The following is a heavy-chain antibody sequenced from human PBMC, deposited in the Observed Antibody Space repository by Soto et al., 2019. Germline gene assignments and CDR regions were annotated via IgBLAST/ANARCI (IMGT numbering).Heavy chain of an antibody. CDR3: ARVRGDSSGSYYFDY. D-gene: IGHD3-22*01. CDR1: GFGFSDYY. V-gene: IGHV3-11*01. CDR2: ISSRDSTI. Sequence: QVQLVESGGGLVKPGESLRLSCAASGFGFSDYYMSWIRQAPGKGLEWISYISSRDSTIYYADSVKGRFTISRDNAKNSLSLQMNSLRAEDTAVYYCARVRGDSSGSYYFDYWGQGTLVAVSS. J-gene: IGHJ4*02.